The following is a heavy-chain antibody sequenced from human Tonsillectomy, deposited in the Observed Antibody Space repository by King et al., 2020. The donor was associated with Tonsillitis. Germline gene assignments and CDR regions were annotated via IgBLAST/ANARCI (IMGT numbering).Heavy chain of an antibody. CDR2: IRYDETIE. CDR1: GFTFSSYA. V-gene: IGHV3-30*02. CDR3: AKEESSSSPFAN. Sequence: VQLVESGGGVGQPGGSLRLSCAASGFTFSSYAMHWVRQAPGEGLEWVAFIRYDETIEFYADSVKGRFTISRDNSKHTLYLQMNSLRDEDTAIYYCAKEESSSSPFANWGQGTLVTVSS. D-gene: IGHD1-26*01. J-gene: IGHJ4*02.